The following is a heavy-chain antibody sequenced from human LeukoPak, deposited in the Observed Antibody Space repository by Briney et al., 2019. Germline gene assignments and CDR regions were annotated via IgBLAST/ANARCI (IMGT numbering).Heavy chain of an antibody. D-gene: IGHD5/OR15-5a*01. CDR2: ISGSGGST. V-gene: IGHV3-23*01. J-gene: IGHJ4*02. CDR3: AKRGSSVSSNNGVLFDY. Sequence: GGSLRLSCAASGFSFSNYAMNWVRQAPGKGLEWVSVISGSGGSTDSVDSVKGRFTISRDNFKNTAYLQMNTLRVEDTAIYYCAKRGSSVSSNNGVLFDYWGQGILVTVSS. CDR1: GFSFSNYA.